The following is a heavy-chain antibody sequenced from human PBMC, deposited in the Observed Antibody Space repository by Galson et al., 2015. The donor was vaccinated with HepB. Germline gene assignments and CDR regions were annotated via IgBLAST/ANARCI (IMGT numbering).Heavy chain of an antibody. CDR2: IYYSGST. Sequence: LSLTCTVSGGSISSSSYYWGWIRQPPGKGLEWIGSIYYSGSTYYNPSLKSRVTISVDTSKNQFSLKLSSVTAADTAVYYCARGTIQGDYAYYDFQEGWFDYWGQGTLVTVSS. J-gene: IGHJ4*02. V-gene: IGHV4-39*07. D-gene: IGHD3-3*01. CDR1: GGSISSSSYY. CDR3: ARGTIQGDYAYYDFQEGWFDY.